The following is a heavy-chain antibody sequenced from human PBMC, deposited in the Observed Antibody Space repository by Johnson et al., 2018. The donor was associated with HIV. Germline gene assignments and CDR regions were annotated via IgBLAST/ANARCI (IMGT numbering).Heavy chain of an antibody. Sequence: EVQLVESGGGLIQPGGSLRLSCAASGFTVSSNYMSWVRQAPGKGLEWVSVIYSGGSTYYADSVKGRFTISRDNSKNTLYLQMNSLRAEDTAVYYCARDRGDTAMNDAFDIWGQGTMVTVSS. CDR3: ARDRGDTAMNDAFDI. CDR2: IYSGGST. J-gene: IGHJ3*02. V-gene: IGHV3-53*01. D-gene: IGHD5-18*01. CDR1: GFTVSSNY.